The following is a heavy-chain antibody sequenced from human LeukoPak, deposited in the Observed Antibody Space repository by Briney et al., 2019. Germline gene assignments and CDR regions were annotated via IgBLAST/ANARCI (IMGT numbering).Heavy chain of an antibody. CDR3: ARTADYGDYGVDY. CDR1: GGSISSSNW. CDR2: IYHSGST. V-gene: IGHV4-4*02. J-gene: IGHJ4*02. D-gene: IGHD4-17*01. Sequence: SETLSLTCAVSGGSISSSNWWSWVRQPPGKGLEWIGEIYHSGSTNYNPSLKSRVTISVDKSKNQFSLKLSSVTAADTAVYYCARTADYGDYGVDYWGQGTLVTVSS.